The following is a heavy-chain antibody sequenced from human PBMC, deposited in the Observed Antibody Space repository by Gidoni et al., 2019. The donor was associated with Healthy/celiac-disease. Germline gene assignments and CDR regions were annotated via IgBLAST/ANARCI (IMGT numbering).Heavy chain of an antibody. CDR1: GFTFSSYS. Sequence: EVQLVESGGGLVQPGGSLRLSCAASGFTFSSYSVTWVRRSPGKGLELVAYISISIGTIDYADSVKCLFTISKENAKNSMYLQMNSLRDGDTAGYYWAGGPDCSGGSCYPGGGGMDVWGQGTTVTVSS. D-gene: IGHD2-15*01. CDR2: ISISIGTI. V-gene: IGHV3-48*02. J-gene: IGHJ6*02. CDR3: AGGPDCSGGSCYPGGGGMDV.